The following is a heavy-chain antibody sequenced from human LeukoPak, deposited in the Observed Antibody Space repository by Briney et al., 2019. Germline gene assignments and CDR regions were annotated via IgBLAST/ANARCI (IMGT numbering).Heavy chain of an antibody. V-gene: IGHV3-9*01. CDR3: ARDWGGYGPTSHDY. D-gene: IGHD3-16*01. J-gene: IGHJ4*02. Sequence: EPGRSLRPACAASGFTLDDYAVHSVRHAPGKGLGWVSGIRWNSGSIGYADSVKGRFTITRNNAKNTRYLEMNSLRVEDTAVYYCARDWGGYGPTSHDYWGQGTLVTVSS. CDR2: IRWNSGSI. CDR1: GFTLDDYA.